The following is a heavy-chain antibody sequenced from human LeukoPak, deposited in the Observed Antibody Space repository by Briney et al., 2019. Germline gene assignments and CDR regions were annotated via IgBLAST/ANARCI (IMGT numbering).Heavy chain of an antibody. V-gene: IGHV3-7*01. Sequence: GGSLRLSCAASGITFTNYWMIWVRQAPGKGLEWVANINEDGSQEYYVGSVEGRFTISRDNAENSVFLQMNSLRAEDTALYYCASSSYSSSSSWGQGTLVTVSS. CDR2: INEDGSQE. CDR1: GITFTNYW. J-gene: IGHJ5*02. D-gene: IGHD6-6*01. CDR3: ASSSYSSSSS.